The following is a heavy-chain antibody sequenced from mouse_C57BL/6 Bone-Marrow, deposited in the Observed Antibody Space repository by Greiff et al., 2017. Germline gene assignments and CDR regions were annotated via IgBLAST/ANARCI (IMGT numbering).Heavy chain of an antibody. CDR3: ARELYYVSTGFDY. J-gene: IGHJ2*01. CDR1: GYTFTSYW. D-gene: IGHD1-1*01. CDR2: IHPNSGST. V-gene: IGHV1-64*01. Sequence: VQLQQPGAELVKPGASVKLSCKASGYTFTSYWMNWVKQRPGQGLEWIGMIHPNSGSTNYNEKFKSKATLTVDKSSSTAYMQLSSLTSEDSAVYYCARELYYVSTGFDYWGQGTTLTVSS.